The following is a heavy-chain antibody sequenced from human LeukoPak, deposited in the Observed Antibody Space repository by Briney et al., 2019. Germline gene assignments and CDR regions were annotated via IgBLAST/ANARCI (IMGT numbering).Heavy chain of an antibody. J-gene: IGHJ5*02. CDR3: AIPRSFSFGGIIVSGAPMES. D-gene: IGHD3-16*02. CDR1: GYSFTTYW. CDR2: IYPGDFNT. V-gene: IGHV5-51*01. Sequence: GESLKISCQASGYSFTTYWIGWVRQMPGKGLEWIGLIYPGDFNTKYSPSFQGQVTISADKSITTAYLQWNSLKASDTATYYCAIPRSFSFGGIIVSGAPMESWGQGTLVTVSS.